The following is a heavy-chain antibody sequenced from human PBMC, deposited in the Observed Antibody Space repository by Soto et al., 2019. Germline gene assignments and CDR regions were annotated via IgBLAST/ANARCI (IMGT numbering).Heavy chain of an antibody. J-gene: IGHJ4*02. CDR3: ARLDSYGYTIGY. V-gene: IGHV5-51*01. CDR2: IYPGDSDT. CDR1: GFTFTTYY. Sequence: HGESLKISCTGSGFTFTTYYIAWVRLMPGRGLEWMGIIYPGDSDTRYSPSFQGQVTMSADKSISTAYVQWSSLKASDTAMYYCARLDSYGYTIGYWGQGSLVTVSS. D-gene: IGHD5-18*01.